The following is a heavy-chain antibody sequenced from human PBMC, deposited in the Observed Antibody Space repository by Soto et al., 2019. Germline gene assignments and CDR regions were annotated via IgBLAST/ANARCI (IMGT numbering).Heavy chain of an antibody. J-gene: IGHJ4*02. CDR2: INAGNGNT. CDR3: ARDGAAAAPTPDY. V-gene: IGHV1-3*01. Sequence: QVQLVQSGAEVKKPGASVKVSRKASGYTFTSYAMHWVRQAPGQRLEWMGWINAGNGNTKYSQKFQGRVTITRDTSASTAYMELSSLRSEDTAVYYCARDGAAAAPTPDYWGQGTLVTVSS. D-gene: IGHD6-13*01. CDR1: GYTFTSYA.